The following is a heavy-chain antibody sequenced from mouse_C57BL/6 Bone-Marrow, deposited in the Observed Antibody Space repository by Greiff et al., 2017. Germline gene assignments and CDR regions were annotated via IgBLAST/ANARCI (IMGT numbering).Heavy chain of an antibody. D-gene: IGHD3-2*02. CDR3: ARDTGRAWFAY. Sequence: QVQLQQPGAELVRPGTSVKLSCKASGYTFTSYWMHWVKQSPGQGLEWIGVIDPSASYTNYNQKFKGKATLTVDTSSSTAYMQLRSLTSEDSAVYYCARDTGRAWFAYWGQGTLVTVSA. CDR2: IDPSASYT. J-gene: IGHJ3*01. V-gene: IGHV1-59*01. CDR1: GYTFTSYW.